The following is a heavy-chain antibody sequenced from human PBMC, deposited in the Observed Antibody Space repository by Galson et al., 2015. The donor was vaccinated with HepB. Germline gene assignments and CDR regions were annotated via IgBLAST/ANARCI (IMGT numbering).Heavy chain of an antibody. Sequence: SLRLSCAASGFTFSSYGMHWVRQAPGKGLEWVAVISYDGSNKYYADSVKGRFTISRDNSKNTLYLQMNSLRAEDTAVYYRAKDTKYCSSTSCYTRRGSNYFDYWGQGTLVTVSS. CDR1: GFTFSSYG. CDR2: ISYDGSNK. CDR3: AKDTKYCSSTSCYTRRGSNYFDY. J-gene: IGHJ4*02. V-gene: IGHV3-30*18. D-gene: IGHD2-2*02.